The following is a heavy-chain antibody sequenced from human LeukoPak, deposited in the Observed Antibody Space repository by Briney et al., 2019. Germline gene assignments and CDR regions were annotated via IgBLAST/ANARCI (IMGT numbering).Heavy chain of an antibody. CDR3: ARLPCGGDCYPPDNWFDP. CDR1: GASFNRLW. Sequence: GESLKISCQGSGASFNRLWIAWVRQMPGKALDWMGMMYVGDSDTRYSPSFQGQVTISADKSISTAYLQWSSLKASDTAMYYCARLPCGGDCYPPDNWFDPWGQGTLVTVSS. V-gene: IGHV5-51*01. CDR2: MYVGDSDT. D-gene: IGHD2-21*02. J-gene: IGHJ5*02.